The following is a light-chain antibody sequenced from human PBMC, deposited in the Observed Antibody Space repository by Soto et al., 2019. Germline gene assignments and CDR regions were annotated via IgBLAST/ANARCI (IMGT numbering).Light chain of an antibody. V-gene: IGKV1-5*01. CDR2: DAS. CDR1: QSISSW. Sequence: DIQMTQSRSTLSASVGDRVTITCRASQSISSWLAWYQQKPGKAPKLLIYDASSLESGVPSRFSGSGSGTEFTLTISSLQPDDFASYFCQHSFNTPLTFGGGTKVEI. CDR3: QHSFNTPLT. J-gene: IGKJ4*01.